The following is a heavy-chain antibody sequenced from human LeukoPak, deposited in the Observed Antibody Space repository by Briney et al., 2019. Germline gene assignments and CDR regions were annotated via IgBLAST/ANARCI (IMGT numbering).Heavy chain of an antibody. CDR3: ASTVYSPWYSFDY. CDR2: IYSDNT. CDR1: GFTVSSNS. D-gene: IGHD5-12*01. V-gene: IGHV3-53*01. Sequence: GGSLRLSCTVSGFTVSSNSMSWVRQAPGKGLEWVSFIYSDNTHYSDSVKGRFTISRDNSKNTLYLQMNSLRAEDTAVYYCASTVYSPWYSFDYWGQGTLVTVSS. J-gene: IGHJ4*02.